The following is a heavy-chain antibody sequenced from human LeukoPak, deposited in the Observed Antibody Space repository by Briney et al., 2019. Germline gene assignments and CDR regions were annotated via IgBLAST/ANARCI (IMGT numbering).Heavy chain of an antibody. V-gene: IGHV3-13*01. Sequence: GGSLRLSCAASGFTFSSYDMHWVRQATGKGLEWVSAIGTAGDTYYPGSVKGRFTISRENAKNSLYLQMNSLRAGDTAVYYCASSGIAAAGISFVPWYFDLWGRGTLVTVSS. D-gene: IGHD6-13*01. CDR3: ASSGIAAAGISFVPWYFDL. J-gene: IGHJ2*01. CDR1: GFTFSSYD. CDR2: IGTAGDT.